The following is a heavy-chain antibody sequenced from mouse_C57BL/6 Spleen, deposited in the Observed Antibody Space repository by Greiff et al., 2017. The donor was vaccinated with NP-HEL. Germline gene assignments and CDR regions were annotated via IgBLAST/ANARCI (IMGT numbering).Heavy chain of an antibody. CDR1: GYTFTDYN. J-gene: IGHJ4*01. V-gene: IGHV1-18*01. D-gene: IGHD1-1*01. Sequence: EVQLQQSGPELVKPGASVKIPCKASGYTFTDYNMDWVKQSHGKSLEWIGDINPNNGGTIYNQKFKGKATLTVDKSSSTAYMELRSLTSEDTAVYYGARPTTVVKGYAMDYWGQGTSVTVSS. CDR3: ARPTTVVKGYAMDY. CDR2: INPNNGGT.